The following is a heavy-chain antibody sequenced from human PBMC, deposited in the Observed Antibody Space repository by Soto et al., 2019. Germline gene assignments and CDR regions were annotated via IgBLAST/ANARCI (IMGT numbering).Heavy chain of an antibody. V-gene: IGHV4-34*01. CDR3: ARGLEYYDSSGYRGYGMDV. Sequence: LSLTFAVCVGSFSGYYWRWIRQPPGKGLEWIGEINHSGSTNYNPSLKSRVTISVDTSKNQFSLKLSSVTAADTAVYYCARGLEYYDSSGYRGYGMDVWGQGTTVTVSS. D-gene: IGHD3-22*01. CDR1: VGSFSGYY. CDR2: INHSGST. J-gene: IGHJ6*02.